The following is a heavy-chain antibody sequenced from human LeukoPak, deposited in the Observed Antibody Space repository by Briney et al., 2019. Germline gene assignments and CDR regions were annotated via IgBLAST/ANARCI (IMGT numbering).Heavy chain of an antibody. CDR1: GFTFSDYY. J-gene: IGHJ4*02. D-gene: IGHD2-2*01. Sequence: GGSLRLSCAASGFTFSDYYMSWIRQAPGKGLEWFSYIRSSGSTIYYADSVKGRFTISRDNAKNSLSPQMNSLRAEDTAVYYCARVDCSSTSCYEFDYWGQGTLVTASS. CDR3: ARVDCSSTSCYEFDY. V-gene: IGHV3-11*04. CDR2: IRSSGSTI.